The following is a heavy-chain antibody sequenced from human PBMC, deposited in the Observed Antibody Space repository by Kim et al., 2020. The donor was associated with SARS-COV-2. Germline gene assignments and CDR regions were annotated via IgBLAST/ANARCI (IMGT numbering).Heavy chain of an antibody. J-gene: IGHJ6*02. CDR1: GYTLTELS. CDR2: FDPEDGET. CDR3: ATSPMVRGVIRDYYYYYGMGV. D-gene: IGHD3-10*01. V-gene: IGHV1-24*01. Sequence: ASVKVSCKVSGYTLTELSMHWVRQAPGKGLEWMGGFDPEDGETIYAQKFQGRVTMTEDTSTDTAYMELSSLRSEDTAVYYCATSPMVRGVIRDYYYYYGMGVWGQGTTVTVSS.